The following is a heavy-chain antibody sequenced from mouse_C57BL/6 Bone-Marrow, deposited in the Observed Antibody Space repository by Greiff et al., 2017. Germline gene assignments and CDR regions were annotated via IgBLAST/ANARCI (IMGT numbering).Heavy chain of an antibody. CDR2: ISNKANGYTT. CDR1: GFTFTDYY. V-gene: IGHV7-3*01. D-gene: IGHD6-1*01. CDR3: ARRTAYYYYAMDY. Sequence: EVHLVESGGGLVQPGGSLSLSCAASGFTFTDYYMSWVRQPPGKALEWLGFISNKANGYTTEYSASVKGRFTISRDNSQSNLYLQMNALRAEDSATYYCARRTAYYYYAMDYWGQGTSVTVSS. J-gene: IGHJ4*01.